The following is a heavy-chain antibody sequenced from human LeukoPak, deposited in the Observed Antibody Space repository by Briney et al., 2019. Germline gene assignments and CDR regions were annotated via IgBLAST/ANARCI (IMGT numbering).Heavy chain of an antibody. V-gene: IGHV4-4*07. J-gene: IGHJ6*03. CDR3: ARSAMHSSSWFYYYYYYYMDV. D-gene: IGHD6-13*01. Sequence: SETLSLTCSVSGGSISTYYWSWIRQPAGKGLEWIGRIYTSGTTNYNPSLKSRVTISVDTSKNQFSLKLSSVTAADTAVYYCARSAMHSSSWFYYYYYYYMDVWGKGTTVTISS. CDR2: IYTSGTT. CDR1: GGSISTYY.